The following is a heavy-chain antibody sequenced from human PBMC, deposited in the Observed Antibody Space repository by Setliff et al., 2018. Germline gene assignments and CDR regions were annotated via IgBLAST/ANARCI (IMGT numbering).Heavy chain of an antibody. CDR3: ARDVFPYHYEGAFDI. D-gene: IGHD3-22*01. CDR2: INPSSGRT. CDR1: GYTFTSHY. V-gene: IGHV1-46*01. Sequence: ASVKVSCKESGYTFTSHYMHWVRQAPGLGLEWMGTINPSSGRTSYAQKFQGRVTMTRDTSTSTVYMDMSSLSSEDTAVYYCARDVFPYHYEGAFDIWGQGTMVTVSS. J-gene: IGHJ3*02.